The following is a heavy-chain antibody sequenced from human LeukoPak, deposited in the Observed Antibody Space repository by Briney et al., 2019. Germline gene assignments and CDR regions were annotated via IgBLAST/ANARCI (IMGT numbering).Heavy chain of an antibody. J-gene: IGHJ6*02. CDR3: ARDIVVVPAAMDYYYYGMDV. V-gene: IGHV1-2*02. D-gene: IGHD2-2*01. CDR1: GGTFSSYA. Sequence: ASVKVSCKASGGTFSSYAISWVRQAPGQGLEWMGWINPNSGGTNYAQKFQGRVTMTRDTSISTAYMELSRLRSDDTAVYYCARDIVVVPAAMDYYYYGMDVWGQGTTVTVSS. CDR2: INPNSGGT.